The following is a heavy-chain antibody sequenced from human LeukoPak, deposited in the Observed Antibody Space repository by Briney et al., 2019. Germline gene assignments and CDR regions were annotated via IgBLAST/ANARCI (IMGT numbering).Heavy chain of an antibody. J-gene: IGHJ4*02. CDR2: INQDGSKE. Sequence: GGSLRLSCAASGFTFSNYWMTWVRQAPGKGLEWVAHINQDGSKEYYMDSVKARFIISRDNAKNSLSLQMNSLRAEDTAVYYCVRDGGVSGYDLLDYWGQGTLVTVSS. CDR1: GFTFSNYW. CDR3: VRDGGVSGYDLLDY. V-gene: IGHV3-7*01. D-gene: IGHD5-12*01.